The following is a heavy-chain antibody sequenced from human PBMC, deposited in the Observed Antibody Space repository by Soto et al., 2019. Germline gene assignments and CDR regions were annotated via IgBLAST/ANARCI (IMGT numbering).Heavy chain of an antibody. J-gene: IGHJ4*02. D-gene: IGHD3-3*01. CDR1: GFTFSSYS. V-gene: IGHV3-48*01. CDR2: ISSSSSTI. Sequence: EVQLVESGGGLVQPGGPLRLSCAASGFTFSSYSMNWVRQAPGKGLEWVSYISSSSSTIYYADSVKGRFTISRDNAKNSLYLQMNSLRAEDTAVYYCARDTIRGTATYYDFWSGYYSLWGQGTLVTVSS. CDR3: ARDTIRGTATYYDFWSGYYSL.